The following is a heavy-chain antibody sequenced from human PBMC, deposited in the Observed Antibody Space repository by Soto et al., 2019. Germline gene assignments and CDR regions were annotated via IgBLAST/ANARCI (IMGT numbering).Heavy chain of an antibody. CDR3: ARVIDSSGYTDY. CDR2: IYYSGST. J-gene: IGHJ4*02. Sequence: SETLSLTCTVSGGSISSGGYYWSWIRQHPGKGLEWIGYIYYSGSTYYNPSLKSRVTISVDTSKNQFSLKLSSVTAADTAVYYCARVIDSSGYTDYWGQGTLVTVSS. CDR1: GGSISSGGYY. D-gene: IGHD3-22*01. V-gene: IGHV4-31*03.